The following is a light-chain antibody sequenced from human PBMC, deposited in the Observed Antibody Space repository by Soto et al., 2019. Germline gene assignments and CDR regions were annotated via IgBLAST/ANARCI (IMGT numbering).Light chain of an antibody. CDR2: GAS. CDR3: RQYGSSPGT. CDR1: QSVSSSY. J-gene: IGKJ1*01. V-gene: IGKV3-20*01. Sequence: IVLTQSPGTLSLSPGERATLSCRASQSVSSSYLAWYQQKHGQAPRLLIYGASSRATGIPDRFSVSGSGPYFTLTISRLGPEDFSVYYCRQYGSSPGTFGQGTKVEIK.